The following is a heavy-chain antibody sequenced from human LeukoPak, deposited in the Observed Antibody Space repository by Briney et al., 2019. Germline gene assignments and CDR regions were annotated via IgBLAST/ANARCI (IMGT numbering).Heavy chain of an antibody. D-gene: IGHD6-19*01. J-gene: IGHJ4*02. Sequence: GGSLRLSCAASGFTFSRYSMNWVRQAPGKGLEWVSSISISSNYIYYTDSVKGRFTISRDNAKNTLYLQMNSLRAEDTAVYYCARVTAVAGTSVGVDAWGQGILVTVS. CDR2: ISISSNYI. V-gene: IGHV3-21*01. CDR3: ARVTAVAGTSVGVDA. CDR1: GFTFSRYS.